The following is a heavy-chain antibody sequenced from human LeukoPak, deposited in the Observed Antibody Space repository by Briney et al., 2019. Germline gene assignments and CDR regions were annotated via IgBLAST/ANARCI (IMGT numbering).Heavy chain of an antibody. D-gene: IGHD6-19*01. Sequence: PSETLSLTCNVSGGSISTNYWGWIRLSPGKGLEWIGYIYNNGSPNYNPSLRSRVTISIDTSRNHFSLKLSSVTAADTAVYYCARHGSDWSFDFWGRGTLVTVSS. CDR2: IYNNGSP. J-gene: IGHJ4*02. CDR3: ARHGSDWSFDF. CDR1: GGSISTNY. V-gene: IGHV4-59*08.